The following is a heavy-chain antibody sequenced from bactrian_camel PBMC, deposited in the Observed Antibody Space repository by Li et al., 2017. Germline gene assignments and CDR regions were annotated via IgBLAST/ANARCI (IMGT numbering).Heavy chain of an antibody. CDR1: GPIGTNYC. J-gene: IGHJ4*01. D-gene: IGHD3*01. Sequence: QVQLVESGGGSVQAGGSLRLSCAVSGPIGTNYCMAWFRQASGKQREGVAAIAPATGSTYYDDSIKGRFTVSHVNSNNTLHLQMNNLKPEDTAVYYCCGNCGLCRDANRPPYWGRGTQVTVS. CDR3: CGNCGLCRDANRPPY. V-gene: IGHV3S54*01. CDR2: IAPATGST.